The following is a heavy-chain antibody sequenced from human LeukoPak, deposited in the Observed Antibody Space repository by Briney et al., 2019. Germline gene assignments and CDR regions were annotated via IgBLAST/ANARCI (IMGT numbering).Heavy chain of an antibody. CDR3: ARGTYSYGFGEEYYFDY. V-gene: IGHV7-4-1*02. CDR2: INTNTGNP. D-gene: IGHD5-18*01. CDR1: GNTFTTYA. J-gene: IGHJ4*02. Sequence: ASAKVSCKASGNTFTTYAMNWVRQAPGQGLEWMGWINTNTGNPTYAQGFTGRFVFSLDTSVSTAYLQITSLKAEDTAVYYCARGTYSYGFGEEYYFDYWGQGTLVTVSS.